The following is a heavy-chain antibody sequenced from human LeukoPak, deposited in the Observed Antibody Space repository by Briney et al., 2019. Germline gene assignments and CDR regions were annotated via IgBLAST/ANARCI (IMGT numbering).Heavy chain of an antibody. V-gene: IGHV4-59*08. CDR1: GGSISSYY. CDR2: IYYSGST. CDR3: ARASASSSSNWFDP. J-gene: IGHJ5*02. Sequence: SETLSLTCTVSGGSISSYYWSWIRQPPGKGLEWIGYIYYSGSTNYNPSLKSRVTISVDTSTNQFSLKLSSVTAADTAVYYCARASASSSSNWFDPWGQGTLVTVSS. D-gene: IGHD6-6*01.